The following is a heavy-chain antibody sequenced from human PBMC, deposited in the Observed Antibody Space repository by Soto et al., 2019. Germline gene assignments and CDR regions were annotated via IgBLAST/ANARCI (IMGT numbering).Heavy chain of an antibody. J-gene: IGHJ4*02. CDR3: ARDPPPPDY. CDR2: ISPNIGTT. Sequence: ASVKVSCKASGGTFSSYAISWVRQAPGQGLEWMGWISPNIGTTNYAQKLQGRVTMTTDTSTSTAYMELRSLRSDDTAVYYCARDPPPPDYWGQGTLVTVSS. CDR1: GGTFSSYA. V-gene: IGHV1-18*01.